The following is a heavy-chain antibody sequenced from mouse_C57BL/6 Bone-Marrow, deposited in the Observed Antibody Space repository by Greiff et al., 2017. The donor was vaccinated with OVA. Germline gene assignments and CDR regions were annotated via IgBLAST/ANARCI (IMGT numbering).Heavy chain of an antibody. CDR2: VYPRDGST. CDR1: GYTFTAHT. V-gene: IGHV1-78*01. Sequence: QVHLQQSDVELVKPGASVKISCKVSGYTFTAHTIHWMKQRPEQGLEWIGYVYPRDGSTKYNEKFKGKATLTADKSSSTACMQLNSLTSEDSAVYCCARYGPYYFDDWGRGTTLTVSS. D-gene: IGHD1-2*01. J-gene: IGHJ2*01. CDR3: ARYGPYYFDD.